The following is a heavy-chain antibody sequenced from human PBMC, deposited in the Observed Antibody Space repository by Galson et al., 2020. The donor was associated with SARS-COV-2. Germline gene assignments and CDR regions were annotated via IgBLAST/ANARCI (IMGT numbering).Heavy chain of an antibody. CDR1: GGSISTYY. J-gene: IGHJ4*02. CDR2: LYYGGNT. CDR3: ARLPVVRGVDS. V-gene: IGHV4-59*08. Sequence: ASETLSLTCTVSGGSISTYYWRWIRQHPGKGLEWIGYLYYGGNTTYNPSLQSRVTISVDTSKSQFSLKLNSVTAADTAVYYCARLPVVRGVDSWGQGILVTVTS. D-gene: IGHD3-10*01.